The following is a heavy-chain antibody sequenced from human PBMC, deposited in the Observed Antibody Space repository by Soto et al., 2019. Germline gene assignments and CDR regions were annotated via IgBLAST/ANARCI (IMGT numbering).Heavy chain of an antibody. CDR2: IYYTGIT. J-gene: IGHJ6*02. D-gene: IGHD2-2*01. CDR3: RSSTSCYDESCVDV. V-gene: IGHV4-61*01. Sequence: SETLSLTCTVSGGSVSSESHYWSWIRQTPGKGLEWIGYIYYTGITNYNPSLKGRVTMSVDTSRDQVSLRLRSVTAADTAIYYCRSSTSCYDESCVDVWGQGTMVTVSS. CDR1: GGSVSSESHY.